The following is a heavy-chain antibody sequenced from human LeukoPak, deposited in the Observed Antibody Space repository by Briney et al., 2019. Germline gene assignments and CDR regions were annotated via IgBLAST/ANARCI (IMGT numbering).Heavy chain of an antibody. D-gene: IGHD6-6*01. V-gene: IGHV1-2*02. Sequence: GASVKVSCKASGYTYTGYYMHWVRQAPGQGLEWMGWINPNSGGKNYAQKFQGRVTMTRDTSISTAYMELSRLRSDDTAVYYCARLPGGEQLAPFDYWGQGTLVTVSS. CDR3: ARLPGGEQLAPFDY. CDR1: GYTYTGYY. J-gene: IGHJ4*02. CDR2: INPNSGGK.